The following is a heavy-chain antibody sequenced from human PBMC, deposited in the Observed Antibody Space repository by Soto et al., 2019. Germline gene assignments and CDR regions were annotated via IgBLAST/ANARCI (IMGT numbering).Heavy chain of an antibody. Sequence: PGESLKISCKGSGYGFTSYWISWVRQMPGKGLEWMGRIDPSDSYTNYSPSFQGHVTISADKSISTAYLQWSSLKASDTAMYYCARLTYRSYYDSSGYSTAPYYGMDVWGQGTTVTVSS. CDR2: IDPSDSYT. J-gene: IGHJ6*02. V-gene: IGHV5-10-1*01. D-gene: IGHD3-22*01. CDR3: ARLTYRSYYDSSGYSTAPYYGMDV. CDR1: GYGFTSYW.